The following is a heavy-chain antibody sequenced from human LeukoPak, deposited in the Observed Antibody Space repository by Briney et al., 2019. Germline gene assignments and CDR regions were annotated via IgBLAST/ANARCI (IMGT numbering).Heavy chain of an antibody. CDR3: AKERPSYYDSSGYYPYYFDY. CDR2: ISVSGGST. J-gene: IGHJ4*02. D-gene: IGHD3-22*01. CDR1: GFTFSSYA. Sequence: GGSLRLSCAASGFTFSSYAMSWVRQAPGKGLQFVSAISVSGGSTYYADSVRGRFTISRDNYKNTLYLQMNSLRAEDTALYYCAKERPSYYDSSGYYPYYFDYWGQGTLVTVSS. V-gene: IGHV3-23*01.